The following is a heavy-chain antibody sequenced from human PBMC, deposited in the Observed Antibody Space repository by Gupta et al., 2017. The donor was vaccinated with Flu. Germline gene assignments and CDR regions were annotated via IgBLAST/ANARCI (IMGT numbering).Heavy chain of an antibody. CDR2: VNPNTGGT. Sequence: QVPLVQSGAEVQTPGASVKVSCEASGYTFTAYYINWVRQAPGQGLEWMGWVNPNTGGTNFAQNFQGRVTMTRDTSITTAYMELNRLRSDDSAVYYCAKSVSSSWSRKYFYAMDVWGQGTTVTVSS. D-gene: IGHD6-13*01. J-gene: IGHJ6*02. CDR3: AKSVSSSWSRKYFYAMDV. CDR1: GYTFTAYY. V-gene: IGHV1-2*02.